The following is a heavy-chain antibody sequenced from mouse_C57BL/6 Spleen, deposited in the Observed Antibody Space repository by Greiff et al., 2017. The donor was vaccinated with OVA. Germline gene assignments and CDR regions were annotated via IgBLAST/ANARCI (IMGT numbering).Heavy chain of an antibody. CDR2: IDPSDSYT. CDR3: ARSQAAQGWFAY. CDR1: GYTFTSYW. V-gene: IGHV1-69*01. J-gene: IGHJ3*01. Sequence: QVQLKQPGAELVMPGASVKLSCKASGYTFTSYWMHWVKQRPGQGLEWIGEIDPSDSYTNYNQKFKGKSTLTVDKSSSTAYMQLSSLTSEDSAVYYCARSQAAQGWFAYWGQGTLVTVSA. D-gene: IGHD3-2*02.